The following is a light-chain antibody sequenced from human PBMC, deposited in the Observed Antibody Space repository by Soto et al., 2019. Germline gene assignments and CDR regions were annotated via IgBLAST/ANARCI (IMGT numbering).Light chain of an antibody. CDR2: EGT. Sequence: QSALTQPASVSGSPGQSITVSCAGTSSDVGGYNLVSWYQQHPGKAPELIIYEGTERPSGISPRFSGSKSGNTASLTISGLQAEDEADYYCSSYTSSSIYVFGSGTKVTVL. CDR3: SSYTSSSIYV. J-gene: IGLJ1*01. V-gene: IGLV2-23*01. CDR1: SSDVGGYNL.